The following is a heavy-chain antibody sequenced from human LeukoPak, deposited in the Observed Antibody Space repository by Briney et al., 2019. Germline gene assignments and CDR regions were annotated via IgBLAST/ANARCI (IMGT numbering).Heavy chain of an antibody. Sequence: PGRSLRLSCAASGFTFSSYAMHWVRQAPGKGLEWVAVISYDGSNKYYADSVKGRFTISRDNSKNTLYLQMNSLRAEDTAVYYCARGGQWPVRGAFDIWGQGTMVTVSS. CDR2: ISYDGSNK. CDR1: GFTFSSYA. D-gene: IGHD6-19*01. J-gene: IGHJ3*02. CDR3: ARGGQWPVRGAFDI. V-gene: IGHV3-30-3*01.